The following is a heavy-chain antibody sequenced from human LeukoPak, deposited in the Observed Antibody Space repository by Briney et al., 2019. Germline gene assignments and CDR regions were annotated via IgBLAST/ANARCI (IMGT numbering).Heavy chain of an antibody. CDR1: GGSISSYY. J-gene: IGHJ4*02. Sequence: SETLSLTCTVSGGSISSYYWSWIRQPAGTALEWIGRIYTSGTITYNPSLKSRVTISVDTSKNQFSLKLTSVTAADTAVYYCARGRGRDGDNLTRWGQGTLVTVSS. V-gene: IGHV4-4*07. D-gene: IGHD5-24*01. CDR3: ARGRGRDGDNLTR. CDR2: IYTSGTI.